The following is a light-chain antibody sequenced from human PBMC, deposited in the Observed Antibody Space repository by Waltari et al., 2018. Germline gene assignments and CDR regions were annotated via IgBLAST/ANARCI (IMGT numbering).Light chain of an antibody. V-gene: IGKV3-15*01. CDR1: QTVRNN. CDR2: GAS. Sequence: EIVMTQSPATLSVSPGERATPSCRASQTVRNNLAWYQQKPGQPPRLLIYGASTRATGIPARFSGSGSGTEFTLTISSLQSEDFAVYYCQHYNDWPPWTFGQGTKVEIK. CDR3: QHYNDWPPWT. J-gene: IGKJ1*01.